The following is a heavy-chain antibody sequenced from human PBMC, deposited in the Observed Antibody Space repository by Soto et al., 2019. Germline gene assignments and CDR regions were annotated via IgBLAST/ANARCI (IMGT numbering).Heavy chain of an antibody. CDR1: GFTFSSYE. Sequence: GSLRLSCAASGFTFSSYEMNWVRQAPGKGLEWVSYISSSGSTIYYADSVKGRFTISRDNAKNSLYLQMNSLRAADTAVYYCARVLTLYSSSFDYWGQGTLVTVSS. CDR3: ARVLTLYSSSFDY. J-gene: IGHJ4*02. D-gene: IGHD6-6*01. V-gene: IGHV3-48*03. CDR2: ISSSGSTI.